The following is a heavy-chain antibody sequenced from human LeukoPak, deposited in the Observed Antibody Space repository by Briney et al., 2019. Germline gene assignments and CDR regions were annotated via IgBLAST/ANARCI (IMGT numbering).Heavy chain of an antibody. CDR2: ISSSSSYI. V-gene: IGHV3-21*01. CDR1: GFTFSSYS. Sequence: GGSLRLSCAASGFTFSSYSMNWVRQAPGKGLEWVSSISSSSSYIYYADSVKGRFTTSRDNAKNSLYLQMNSLRAEDTAVYYCARTLGQGRAMDYWGQGTLVTVSS. D-gene: IGHD2-15*01. CDR3: ARTLGQGRAMDY. J-gene: IGHJ4*02.